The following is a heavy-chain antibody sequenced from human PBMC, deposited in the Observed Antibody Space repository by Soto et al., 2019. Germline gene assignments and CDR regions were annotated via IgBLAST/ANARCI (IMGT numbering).Heavy chain of an antibody. V-gene: IGHV4-39*02. D-gene: IGHD6-13*01. CDR3: ARDISGSWRAEYFQH. CDR2: IYYSGST. Sequence: SETLSLTCTVSGGSISSSSYYWGWIRQPPGKGLEWIGSIYYSGSTYYNPSLKSRVTISVDTSKNQFSLKLSSVTAADTAVYYCARDISGSWRAEYFQHWGQGALVTVSS. J-gene: IGHJ1*01. CDR1: GGSISSSSYY.